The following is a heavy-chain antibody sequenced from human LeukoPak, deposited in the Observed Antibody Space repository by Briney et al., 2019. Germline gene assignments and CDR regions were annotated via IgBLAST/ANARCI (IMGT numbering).Heavy chain of an antibody. CDR1: GGSIRSSYYY. CDR3: ARLGGSCTNGVCYYYXXYGMDV. Sequence: SETLSLTCTVSGGSIRSSYYYWGWIRQPPGKGLEWIGSIYDSGSTYYNPSLKSRVTISVDTSKNQFSLKLNSVTAADTAVYYCARLGGSCTNGVCYYYXXYGMDVWGQXXXXXVSS. D-gene: IGHD2-8*01. CDR2: IYDSGST. J-gene: IGHJ6*02. V-gene: IGHV4-39*01.